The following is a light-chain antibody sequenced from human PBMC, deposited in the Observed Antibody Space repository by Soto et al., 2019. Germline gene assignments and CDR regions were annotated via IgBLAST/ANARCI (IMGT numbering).Light chain of an antibody. Sequence: EIVLTQSPGTLSLSPGERATLSCRASQSVSSSYLAWYQQKPGQAPRLLIYGASSRATGIPYRFSGSGSGTDFTLTISSLEPDAFAVYYCQQYGSSPTFGGGTKVEIK. V-gene: IGKV3-20*01. J-gene: IGKJ4*01. CDR3: QQYGSSPT. CDR1: QSVSSSY. CDR2: GAS.